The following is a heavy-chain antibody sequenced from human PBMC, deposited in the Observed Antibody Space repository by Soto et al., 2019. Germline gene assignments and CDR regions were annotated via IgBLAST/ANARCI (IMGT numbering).Heavy chain of an antibody. D-gene: IGHD2-21*02. V-gene: IGHV4-4*02. J-gene: IGHJ5*02. CDR3: ARSDCYGVCRGKWLDP. CDR2: IYHSGTT. CDR1: GGSISSDDW. Sequence: SETLSLTCAVSGGSISSDDWWTWVRQTPGKGLEGIGEIYHSGTTNYNPSLMSRVTIAVDKAKSQFSLRLDSVTAADTAVYYCARSDCYGVCRGKWLDPWGQGILVTSPQ.